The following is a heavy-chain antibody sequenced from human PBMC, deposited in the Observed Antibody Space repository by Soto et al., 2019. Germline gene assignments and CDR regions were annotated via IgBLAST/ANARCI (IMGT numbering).Heavy chain of an antibody. CDR1: GFTFSDYY. V-gene: IGHV3-11*06. CDR2: ISSSSSYT. J-gene: IGHJ6*02. CDR3: ARELLWFGELNYGMDV. D-gene: IGHD3-10*01. Sequence: LRLSCAASGFTFSDYYMSWIRRAPGKGLEWVSYISSSSSYTNYADSVKGRFTISRDNAKNSLYLQMNSLRAEDTAVYYCARELLWFGELNYGMDVWGQGTTVPVSS.